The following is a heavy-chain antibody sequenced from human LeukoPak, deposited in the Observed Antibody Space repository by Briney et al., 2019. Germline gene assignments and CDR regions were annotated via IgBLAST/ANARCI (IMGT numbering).Heavy chain of an antibody. Sequence: GESLKISCNGSGYXFTSYWICWVRQMPGKGLEWMGIIYPGDSDTRYSPSFQGQVTISADKSISTAYLQWSSLKASDTAMYYCASQITMVRGVEIDYWGQGTLVTVSS. V-gene: IGHV5-51*01. CDR2: IYPGDSDT. CDR1: GYXFTSYW. CDR3: ASQITMVRGVEIDY. J-gene: IGHJ4*02. D-gene: IGHD3-10*01.